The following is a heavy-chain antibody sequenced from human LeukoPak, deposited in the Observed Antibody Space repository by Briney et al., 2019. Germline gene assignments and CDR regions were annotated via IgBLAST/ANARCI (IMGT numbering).Heavy chain of an antibody. CDR3: ARVAKRSYMYYFDY. Sequence: GGSLRLSCAASGFTFSDYYMSWIRQAPGKGLEWVSYISSSGSTIYYADSVKGRFTISRDNAKNSLYLQMNSLRAEDTAVYYCARVAKRSYMYYFDYWGQGTPVTVSS. CDR2: ISSSGSTI. V-gene: IGHV3-11*01. D-gene: IGHD1-26*01. CDR1: GFTFSDYY. J-gene: IGHJ4*02.